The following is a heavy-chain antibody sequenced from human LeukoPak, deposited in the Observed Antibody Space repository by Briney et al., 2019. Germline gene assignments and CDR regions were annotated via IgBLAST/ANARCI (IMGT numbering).Heavy chain of an antibody. D-gene: IGHD6-19*01. CDR2: IYYSGST. Sequence: SETLSLTCTVSGGSISSYYWSWIRQPPGKGLEWIGYIYYSGSTNYNPSLKSRVTISVDTSKNQFSLKLSSVTAADTAVYYCARTPTGGAVAAYFDYWGQETLVTVSS. V-gene: IGHV4-59*01. CDR3: ARTPTGGAVAAYFDY. CDR1: GGSISSYY. J-gene: IGHJ4*02.